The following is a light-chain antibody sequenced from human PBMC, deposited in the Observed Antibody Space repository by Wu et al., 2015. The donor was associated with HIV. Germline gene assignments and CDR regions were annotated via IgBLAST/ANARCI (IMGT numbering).Light chain of an antibody. CDR3: QQRATWPLT. V-gene: IGKV3-11*01. CDR1: QSVTYN. Sequence: EIVMTQSPATLSVSPGERATLTCRASQSVTYNLAWYQHKPGQAPRLLIYDASTRATGIPDRFSGSGSGTDFTLTISSLEPEDFAVYYCQQRATWPLTFGGGTRLEIK. CDR2: DAS. J-gene: IGKJ4*01.